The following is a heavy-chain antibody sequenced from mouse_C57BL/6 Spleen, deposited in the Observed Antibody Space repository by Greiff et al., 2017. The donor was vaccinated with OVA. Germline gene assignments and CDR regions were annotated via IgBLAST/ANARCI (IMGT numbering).Heavy chain of an antibody. V-gene: IGHV1-82*01. Sequence: QVQLKQSGPELVKPGASVKISCKASGYAFSSSWMTWVKQRPGKGLEWIGRIYPGDGDTNYNGKFKGQATLTADKSSNTAYMQLSSLTSADSAVYFCVYGSSYDYAMDYWGQGTSVTVSS. D-gene: IGHD1-1*01. CDR1: GYAFSSSW. J-gene: IGHJ4*01. CDR2: IYPGDGDT. CDR3: VYGSSYDYAMDY.